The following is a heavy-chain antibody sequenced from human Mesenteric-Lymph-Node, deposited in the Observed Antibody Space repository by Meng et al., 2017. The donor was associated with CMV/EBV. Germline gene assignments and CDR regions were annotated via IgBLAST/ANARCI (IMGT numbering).Heavy chain of an antibody. J-gene: IGHJ6*02. CDR2: ISSGSNNI. CDR3: ARDHYSNYGYYYYGMDV. V-gene: IGHV3-21*01. D-gene: IGHD4-11*01. CDR1: GFSFGGYT. Sequence: GESLKISCVASGFSFGGYTMNWVRQAPGKGLEWLSSISSGSNNIYYAESVRGRFTISRDNAKDSVYLQMNSLRAEDTAVYYCARDHYSNYGYYYYGMDVWGQGTTVTVSS.